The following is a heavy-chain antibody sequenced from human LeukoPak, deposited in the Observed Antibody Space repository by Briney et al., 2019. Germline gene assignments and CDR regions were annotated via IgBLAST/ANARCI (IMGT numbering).Heavy chain of an antibody. CDR3: AREGRRSSGPFDY. D-gene: IGHD6-19*01. Sequence: GRSLRLSCAASGFTFSSYAMHWVRQAPGKGLEWVAVISYDGSNKYYADSVKGRFTISRDNSKNTLYLQMNSLRAEDTAVYYCAREGRRSSGPFDYWGQGTLVTVSS. CDR1: GFTFSSYA. CDR2: ISYDGSNK. J-gene: IGHJ4*02. V-gene: IGHV3-30*04.